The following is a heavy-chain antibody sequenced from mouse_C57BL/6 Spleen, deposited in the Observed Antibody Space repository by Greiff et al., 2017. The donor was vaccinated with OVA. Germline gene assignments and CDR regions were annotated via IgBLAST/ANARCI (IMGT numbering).Heavy chain of an antibody. CDR3: ARGGNYPVWYFDV. CDR2: IYPGSGST. V-gene: IGHV1-55*01. J-gene: IGHJ1*03. Sequence: VQLQQSGAELVKPGASVKMTCKASGYTFTSYWITWVKQRPGQGLEWIGDIYPGSGSTNYNEKFKSKATLTVDTSSRTAYMQLSSLTSEDSAVYYCARGGNYPVWYFDVWGTGTTVTVSS. D-gene: IGHD2-1*01. CDR1: GYTFTSYW.